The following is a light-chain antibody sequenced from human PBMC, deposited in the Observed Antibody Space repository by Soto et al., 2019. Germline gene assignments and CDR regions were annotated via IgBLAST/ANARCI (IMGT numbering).Light chain of an antibody. V-gene: IGLV2-23*02. CDR3: CSYAGSSTYVV. Sequence: QSALTQPASVSGSPGQSITISCTGTSSDVGSYNLVSWYQQHPGKAPKLMIYEVSKRPSGVSNRFSGSKSGNTASLTISGLQAEDEADYYCCSYAGSSTYVVFGGGTE. J-gene: IGLJ2*01. CDR1: SSDVGSYNL. CDR2: EVS.